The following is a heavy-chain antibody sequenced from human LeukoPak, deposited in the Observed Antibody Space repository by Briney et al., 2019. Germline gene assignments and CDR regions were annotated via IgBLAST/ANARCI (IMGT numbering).Heavy chain of an antibody. CDR2: VSGDGGV. J-gene: IGHJ4*02. CDR3: AKDDVLTRFDY. CDR1: GFSFEGYV. Sequence: PGGSLRLSCAASGFSFEGYVMHWVRQAPGKGLEWVSLVSGDGGVCYADSVKGRFTISRDNSKNSLYLQMNSLRTEDTALYYCAKDDVLTRFDYWGQGTLVIVSS. D-gene: IGHD4/OR15-4a*01. V-gene: IGHV3-43*02.